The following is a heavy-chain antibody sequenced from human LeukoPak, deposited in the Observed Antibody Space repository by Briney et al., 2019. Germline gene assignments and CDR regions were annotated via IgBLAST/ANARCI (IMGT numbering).Heavy chain of an antibody. J-gene: IGHJ4*02. D-gene: IGHD4-23*01. CDR3: ARDPTMVVTNY. Sequence: GGSLRLSCAASGFTFSSYSMNWVRQAPGKGLEWVSSISSSSSYIYYADSVKGRFTISRDNAKNSLYLQMNSLRAEDTAVYYCARDPTMVVTNYWGQGTLVTVSS. CDR1: GFTFSSYS. CDR2: ISSSSSYI. V-gene: IGHV3-21*01.